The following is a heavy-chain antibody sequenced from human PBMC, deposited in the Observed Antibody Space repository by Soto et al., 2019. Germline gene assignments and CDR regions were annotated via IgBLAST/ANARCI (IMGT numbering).Heavy chain of an antibody. J-gene: IGHJ6*02. CDR1: GFTLTKAS. CDR3: TTAPFSFITLPGTSFLIGMDV. V-gene: IGHV3-15*01. D-gene: IGHD3-10*01. CDR2: IKSNADGGAT. Sequence: GGSLRLSCAASGFTLTKASMSWVRQAPGKGLEWVGHIKSNADGGATDYAAPVKGRFTVSRDDSRNTLYLQLNSLKTEDTAVYYCTTAPFSFITLPGTSFLIGMDVWGQGTTVTVSS.